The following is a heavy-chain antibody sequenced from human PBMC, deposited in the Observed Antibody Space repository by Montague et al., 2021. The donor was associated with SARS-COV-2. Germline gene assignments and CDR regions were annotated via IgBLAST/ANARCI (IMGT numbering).Heavy chain of an antibody. CDR2: VYWDDDK. J-gene: IGHJ3*02. D-gene: IGHD1-26*01. CDR3: AHRLGLLLSDAFDI. V-gene: IGHV2-5*02. CDR1: GFSLSTSGVG. Sequence: PALVKPTQTLTLTCTFSGFSLSTSGVGVGWIRQPPGKALEWLALVYWDDDKRYSPSLKSRLTITKDTSKNQVVLTMTNMDPVDTATYYCAHRLGLLLSDAFDIWGQGTMVTVSS.